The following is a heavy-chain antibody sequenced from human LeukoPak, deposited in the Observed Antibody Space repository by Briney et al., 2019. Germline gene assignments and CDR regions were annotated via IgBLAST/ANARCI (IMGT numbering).Heavy chain of an antibody. V-gene: IGHV3-21*01. CDR2: ISSSSSYI. D-gene: IGHD3-22*01. CDR3: ARDWLMSYYDSSGYSDY. J-gene: IGHJ4*02. Sequence: PGGSLRLSCAASGFTFSSYGMSWVRQAPGKGLEWVSSISSSSSYIYYADSVKGRFTISRDNAKNSLYLQMNSLRAEDTAVYYCARDWLMSYYDSSGYSDYWGQGTLVTVSS. CDR1: GFTFSSYG.